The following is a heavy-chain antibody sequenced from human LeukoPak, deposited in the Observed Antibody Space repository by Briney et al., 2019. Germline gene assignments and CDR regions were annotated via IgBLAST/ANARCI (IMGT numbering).Heavy chain of an antibody. CDR3: TTELSMVRGDDPGGYYYYYMDV. V-gene: IGHV3-15*01. D-gene: IGHD3-10*01. J-gene: IGHJ6*03. Sequence: PGGSLRLSCAASGFTFSNAWMSWVRQAPGKGLEWVGRIKSKTDGGTTDYAAPVKGRFTISRDDPKNTLYLQMNSLKTGDTAVYYCTTELSMVRGDDPGGYYYYYMDVWGQGTLVTVSS. CDR2: IKSKTDGGTT. CDR1: GFTFSNAW.